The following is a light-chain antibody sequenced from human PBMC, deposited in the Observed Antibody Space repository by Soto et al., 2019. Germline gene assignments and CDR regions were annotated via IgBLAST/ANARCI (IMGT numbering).Light chain of an antibody. CDR1: QSFSRW. CDR2: DVS. Sequence: DIQMPQYPSPLSASIGDRFTITCLASQSFSRWLAWYQQKPGKAPKLLIFDVSSLASGVPSRFSGSGSGTEFTLTISSLQSEDFAVYYCQQRSSWPLTFGGGTKVDVK. CDR3: QQRSSWPLT. V-gene: IGKV1-5*01. J-gene: IGKJ4*01.